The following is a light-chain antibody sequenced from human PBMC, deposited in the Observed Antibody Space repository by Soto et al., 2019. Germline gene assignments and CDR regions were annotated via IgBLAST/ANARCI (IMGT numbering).Light chain of an antibody. Sequence: DIQMTQSPSTLSASVGDRVTITCRASQSITSSLAWYQQKPGKAPKLLIYKASSLESGVPSRFSGSGYGTEFTLTISSLQPDDFATYYCQQFNSYPVTFGGGTMVENK. CDR1: QSITSS. CDR2: KAS. V-gene: IGKV1-5*03. CDR3: QQFNSYPVT. J-gene: IGKJ4*01.